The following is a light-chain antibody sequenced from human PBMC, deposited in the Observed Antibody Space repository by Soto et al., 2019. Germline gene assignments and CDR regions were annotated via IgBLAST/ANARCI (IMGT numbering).Light chain of an antibody. CDR2: DVS. Sequence: QSALTQPRSVSESPGQSVTISCTGTGSDVGGYNFVSWYQQHPGKAPKLIIYDVSKRPSGVPDRFSGSKSGYTASLTISGLQAEDEGDYYCGSYAGGYSYVFGTGTKVTVL. CDR1: GSDVGGYNF. V-gene: IGLV2-11*01. J-gene: IGLJ1*01. CDR3: GSYAGGYSYV.